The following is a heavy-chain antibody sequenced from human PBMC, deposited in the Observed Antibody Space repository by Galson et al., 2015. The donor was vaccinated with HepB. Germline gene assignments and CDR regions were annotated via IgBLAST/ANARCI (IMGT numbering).Heavy chain of an antibody. D-gene: IGHD4-17*01. CDR3: ARLRGGYGEVWLDP. J-gene: IGHJ5*02. CDR1: GYTFTTSG. Sequence: SVKVSCKASGYTFTTSGMHWVRQAPGQGLEWMGWINTYNGNPTYAQGFTGRFVFSLDTSVSTAYLQIRSLKAEDTAVYYCARLRGGYGEVWLDPWGQGTLVTVSS. V-gene: IGHV7-4-1*02. CDR2: INTYNGNP.